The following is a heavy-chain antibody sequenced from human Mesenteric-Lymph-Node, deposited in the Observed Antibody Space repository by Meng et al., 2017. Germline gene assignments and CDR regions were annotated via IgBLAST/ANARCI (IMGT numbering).Heavy chain of an antibody. CDR1: GGSISTYY. CDR2: IYYSGST. Sequence: SETLSLTCNVSGGSISTYYWNWIRQSPGKGLEWIGNIYYSGSTNYSPSLKSRVTISVDTAKNQFSLRLSSVTAADTAMYYCARSDYAYYGMDVWGQGTMVTVSS. D-gene: IGHD4/OR15-4a*01. CDR3: ARSDYAYYGMDV. J-gene: IGHJ6*02. V-gene: IGHV4-59*01.